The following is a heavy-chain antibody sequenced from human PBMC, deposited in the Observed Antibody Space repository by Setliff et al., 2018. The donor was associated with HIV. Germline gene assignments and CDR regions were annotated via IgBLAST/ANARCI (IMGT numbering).Heavy chain of an antibody. J-gene: IGHJ4*02. CDR2: MNPNSGNT. Sequence: ASVKVSCKASGYTFTSYDINWVRQATGQGLEWMAWMNPNSGNTGYTQKFQGRVTITRNTSITTAYMELSSLRSEDTALYYCAREAYSYGYVLPATRFGYYFDSWGQGTLVTVSS. V-gene: IGHV1-8*03. CDR3: AREAYSYGYVLPATRFGYYFDS. D-gene: IGHD5-18*01. CDR1: GYTFTSYD.